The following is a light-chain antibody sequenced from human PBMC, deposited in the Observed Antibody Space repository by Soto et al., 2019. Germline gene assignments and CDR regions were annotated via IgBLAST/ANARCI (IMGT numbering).Light chain of an antibody. J-gene: IGLJ1*01. CDR3: QSYDSSVSAYV. CDR1: SSNIGAVYG. V-gene: IGLV1-40*01. Sequence: QPVLTQPPSVSGAPGQRITISCTGSSSNIGAVYGVQWYQQVPGTAPKVLIYGSNSRPSGVPDRFSGSRSGTSASLAITGLQADDEADYYCQSYDSSVSAYVFGTGTKLTVL. CDR2: GSN.